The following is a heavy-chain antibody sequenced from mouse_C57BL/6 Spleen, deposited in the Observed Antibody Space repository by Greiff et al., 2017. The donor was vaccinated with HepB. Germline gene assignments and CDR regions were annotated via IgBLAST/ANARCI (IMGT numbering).Heavy chain of an antibody. D-gene: IGHD1-1*01. CDR3: ARGGSSPYYAMDY. J-gene: IGHJ4*01. CDR2: INPNYGTT. CDR1: GYSFTDYN. Sequence: EVQLQQSGPELVKPGASVKISCKASGYSFTDYNMNWVKQSNGKSLEWIGVINPNYGTTSYNQKFKGKATLTVDQSSSTAYMQRNSLPSEDSAVYYCARGGSSPYYAMDYWGQGTSVTVSS. V-gene: IGHV1-39*01.